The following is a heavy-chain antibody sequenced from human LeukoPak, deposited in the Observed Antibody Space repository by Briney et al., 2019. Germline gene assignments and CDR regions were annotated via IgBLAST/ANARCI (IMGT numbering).Heavy chain of an antibody. D-gene: IGHD2-2*01. CDR3: ARGRYWTSTSCSHFDY. J-gene: IGHJ4*02. CDR2: IYPGDSDT. Sequence: GESLKISCKGSGYSFTNYWIAWVRQMPGRGLEWMGIIYPGDSDTRYSPSFQGQVTISGDRSISTAYLQWSSLKASDTAMYYCARGRYWTSTSCSHFDYWGQGTLVTVSS. V-gene: IGHV5-51*01. CDR1: GYSFTNYW.